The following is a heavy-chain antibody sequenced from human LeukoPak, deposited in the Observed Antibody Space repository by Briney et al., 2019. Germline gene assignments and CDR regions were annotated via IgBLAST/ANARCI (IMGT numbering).Heavy chain of an antibody. CDR3: AKMPVSYSSGWSTFDY. V-gene: IGHV3-23*01. Sequence: GGSLRLSCAASGFTFSSYAMSWVRQTPGKGLEWVSGISDSGGSTYYADSVKGRFAISRDNSKNTLYLQMNSLRAEDTAIYYCAKMPVSYSSGWSTFDYWGQGTLVTVSS. CDR2: ISDSGGST. CDR1: GFTFSSYA. J-gene: IGHJ4*02. D-gene: IGHD6-19*01.